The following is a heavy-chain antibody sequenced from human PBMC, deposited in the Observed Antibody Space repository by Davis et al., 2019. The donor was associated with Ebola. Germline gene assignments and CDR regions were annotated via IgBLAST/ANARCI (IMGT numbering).Heavy chain of an antibody. CDR3: ARAVAGPHNWFDP. Sequence: AASVKVSCKASGYTFTSYDINWVRQATGQGLEWMGWMNPNSGGTNYAQKLQGRVTMTTDTSTSTAYMELRSLRSDDTAVYYCARAVAGPHNWFDPWGQGTLVTVSS. D-gene: IGHD6-19*01. V-gene: IGHV1-18*01. J-gene: IGHJ5*02. CDR1: GYTFTSYD. CDR2: MNPNSGGT.